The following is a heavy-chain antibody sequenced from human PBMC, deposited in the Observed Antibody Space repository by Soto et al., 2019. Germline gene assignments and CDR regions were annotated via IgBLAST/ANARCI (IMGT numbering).Heavy chain of an antibody. CDR2: INPASGST. D-gene: IGHD6-13*01. Sequence: QVQLVQSGAEVKKPGASVKLSCRTSGYTFTHYYIHWVRQAPGQGLEWLAIINPASGSTNYAQDFQGRVPLTMETSPTTVYMELGGLRAEDTAIFFCGRELAAGDHWGQGTLVTVSS. V-gene: IGHV1-46*01. J-gene: IGHJ4*02. CDR3: GRELAAGDH. CDR1: GYTFTHYY.